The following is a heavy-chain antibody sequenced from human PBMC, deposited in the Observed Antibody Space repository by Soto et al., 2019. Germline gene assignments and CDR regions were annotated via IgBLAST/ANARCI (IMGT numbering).Heavy chain of an antibody. CDR1: GLTFSSYW. Sequence: GSLRLSCAASGLTFSSYWMHWVRQAPGKGLVWVSRINSDGSSTSYADSVKGRFTISRDNAKNTLYLQMNSLRAEDTAVYYCAKEVTAPVGDAFDIWGQGTMVTVSS. J-gene: IGHJ3*02. D-gene: IGHD2-21*02. V-gene: IGHV3-74*01. CDR2: INSDGSST. CDR3: AKEVTAPVGDAFDI.